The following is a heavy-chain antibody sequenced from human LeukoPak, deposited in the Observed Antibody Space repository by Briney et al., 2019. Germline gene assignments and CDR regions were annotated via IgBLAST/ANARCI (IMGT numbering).Heavy chain of an antibody. Sequence: GGSLRLSCAASGFTFSSYAMHWVRQAPGKGLEWVAVISYDGSNKYYADSVKGRFTISRDNSKNTLYLQMNSLRAEDTAVYYCARALRVVAVAPTGYWGQGTLVTVSS. CDR2: ISYDGSNK. CDR3: ARALRVVAVAPTGY. V-gene: IGHV3-30-3*01. D-gene: IGHD6-19*01. CDR1: GFTFSSYA. J-gene: IGHJ4*02.